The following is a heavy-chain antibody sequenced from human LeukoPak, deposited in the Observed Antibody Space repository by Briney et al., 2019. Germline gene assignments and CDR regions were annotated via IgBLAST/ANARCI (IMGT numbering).Heavy chain of an antibody. CDR2: INSDGGRT. CDR1: GFTFGGYW. Sequence: AGGSLRLSRAASGFTFGGYWMHWVRQAPGKGLVWVSRINSDGGRTIYADSVKGRITISRDNSKNTVYLQMNSLRAEDTAVYYCARRYSSGWFGIDYWGQGTLVTVSS. J-gene: IGHJ4*02. V-gene: IGHV3-74*01. D-gene: IGHD6-19*01. CDR3: ARRYSSGWFGIDY.